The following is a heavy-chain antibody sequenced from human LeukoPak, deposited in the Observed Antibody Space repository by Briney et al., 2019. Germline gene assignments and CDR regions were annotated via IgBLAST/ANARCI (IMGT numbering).Heavy chain of an antibody. J-gene: IGHJ5*02. CDR2: IYPGDSDT. CDR3: ARLLSITMVRGVIPNWFDP. D-gene: IGHD3-10*01. CDR1: GYSFTSYW. V-gene: IGHV5-51*01. Sequence: GESLKISCKGSGYSFTSYWIGWVRQMPGKGLEWMGIIYPGDSDTRYSPSFQGQVTISADKSISTAHLQWSSLKASDTAMYYCARLLSITMVRGVIPNWFDPWGQGTLVTVSS.